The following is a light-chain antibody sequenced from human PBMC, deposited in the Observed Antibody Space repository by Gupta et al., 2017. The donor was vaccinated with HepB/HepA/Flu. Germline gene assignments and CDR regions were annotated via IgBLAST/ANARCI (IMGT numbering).Light chain of an antibody. J-gene: IGKJ4*01. CDR1: QTISNS. V-gene: IGKV1-39*01. CDR2: AAS. Sequence: DIQMTQSPSSLSVSIGDRVTITCRASQTISNSLNWYQHQPGKAPKLLIYAASTLQSGVPSRFSGSGSCIDFTLTVSSLQPEDVATYYCQQSYTSPLSFGGGTKVEIK. CDR3: QQSYTSPLS.